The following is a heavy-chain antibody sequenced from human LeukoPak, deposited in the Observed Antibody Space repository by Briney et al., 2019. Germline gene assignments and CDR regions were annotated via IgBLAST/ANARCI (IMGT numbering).Heavy chain of an antibody. D-gene: IGHD7-27*01. CDR3: ARDLGFPGDGSHWFDP. Sequence: ASVKVSCKASGYTFSTYPMNWVRQAPGQGLEWMGWINPNSGGTNYAQKFQGWVTMTRDTSISTAYMELSRLRSDDTAVYYCARDLGFPGDGSHWFDPWGQGTLVTVSS. CDR2: INPNSGGT. J-gene: IGHJ5*02. V-gene: IGHV1-2*04. CDR1: GYTFSTYP.